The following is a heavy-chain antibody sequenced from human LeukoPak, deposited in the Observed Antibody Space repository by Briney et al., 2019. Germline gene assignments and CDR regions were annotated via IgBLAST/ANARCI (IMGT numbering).Heavy chain of an antibody. Sequence: GASVKVSCKASGYTFTSYGISWVRQAPGQGLEWMGWISAYNGNTNYAQKLQGRVTMTTDTSTSTAYMELRSLRSDDTAVYYCARDNYYGSGSYYTGVDYWGQGTLVTVSS. D-gene: IGHD3-10*01. V-gene: IGHV1-18*01. CDR2: ISAYNGNT. J-gene: IGHJ4*02. CDR1: GYTFTSYG. CDR3: ARDNYYGSGSYYTGVDY.